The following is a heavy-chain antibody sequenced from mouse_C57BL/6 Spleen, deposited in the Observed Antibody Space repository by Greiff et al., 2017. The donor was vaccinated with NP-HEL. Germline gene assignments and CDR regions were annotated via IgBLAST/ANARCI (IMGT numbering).Heavy chain of an antibody. J-gene: IGHJ2*01. CDR1: GYSITSGYY. Sequence: EVKLLESGPGLVKPSQSLSLTCSVTGYSITSGYYWNWIRQFPGNKLEWMGYISYDGSNNYNPSLKNRISITSDTSKNQFFLKLNSVTTEDTATYYCASGPPLDYWGQGTTLTVSS. CDR2: ISYDGSN. V-gene: IGHV3-6*01. CDR3: ASGPPLDY.